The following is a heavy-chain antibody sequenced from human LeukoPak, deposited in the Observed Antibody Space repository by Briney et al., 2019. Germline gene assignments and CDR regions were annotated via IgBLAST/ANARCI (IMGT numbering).Heavy chain of an antibody. J-gene: IGHJ4*02. CDR2: MNPNSGNT. V-gene: IGHV1-8*01. CDR3: ATPRVAAAGNHADY. CDR1: GYTFTTYD. Sequence: ASVKVSCKASGYTFTTYDINWVRQATGQGLEWMGWMNPNSGNTGYAQKFQGRVTMTRNTSISTAYMELGSLRSEDTAVYYCATPRVAAAGNHADYWGQGTLVTVSS. D-gene: IGHD6-13*01.